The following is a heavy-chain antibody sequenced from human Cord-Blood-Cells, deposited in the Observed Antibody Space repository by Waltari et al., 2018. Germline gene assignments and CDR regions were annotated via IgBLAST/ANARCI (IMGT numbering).Heavy chain of an antibody. CDR3: ARGQRLGMGEVY. V-gene: IGHV4-34*01. J-gene: IGHJ4*02. CDR1: AWSFSGYY. CDR2: INHSGST. D-gene: IGHD3-16*01. Sequence: QVQLPQWGAGLLKRSETLSLPCAVYAWSFSGYYWSWIRQPPGKGLEWIGEINHSGSTNYNPSLKSRVTISVDTSKNQFSLKLRSVTAADTAVYYCARGQRLGMGEVYWGQGTLVTVSS.